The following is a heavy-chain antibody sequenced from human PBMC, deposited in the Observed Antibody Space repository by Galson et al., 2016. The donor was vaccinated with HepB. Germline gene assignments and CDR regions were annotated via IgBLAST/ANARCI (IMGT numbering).Heavy chain of an antibody. CDR2: IYFSGST. V-gene: IGHV4-39*01. Sequence: ETLSLTCTVSGGSISSTSYYWGWIRQPPGKGLEWIGSIYFSGSTYFNPSLKSRVTISVDTSKNQFSLKLSSVTATDTAVYYCAGQGGGEGVGLDYWGQGTLVTVSS. CDR1: GGSISSTSYY. CDR3: AGQGGGEGVGLDY. J-gene: IGHJ4*02. D-gene: IGHD3-10*01.